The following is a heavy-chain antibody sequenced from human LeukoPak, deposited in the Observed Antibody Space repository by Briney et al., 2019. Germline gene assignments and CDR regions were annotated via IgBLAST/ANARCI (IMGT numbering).Heavy chain of an antibody. D-gene: IGHD2-21*02. V-gene: IGHV3-21*04. J-gene: IGHJ4*02. CDR1: GFTFRNYN. CDR2: ISATSTTYI. CDR3: TRLWGDCGGDCYSHDY. Sequence: GGSPRLSCAASGFTFRNYNMNWVRQAPGKGLEWVTSISATSTTYILYAESVKGRFAISRDNAKNSLYLQMSSLRAEDTAVYYCTRLWGDCGGDCYSHDYWGQRALVTVSS.